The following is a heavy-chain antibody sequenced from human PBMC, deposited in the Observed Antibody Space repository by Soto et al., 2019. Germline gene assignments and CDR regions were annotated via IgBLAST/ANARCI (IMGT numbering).Heavy chain of an antibody. D-gene: IGHD3-22*01. CDR3: ARDNLYSSPTNFDY. J-gene: IGHJ4*02. Sequence: PSETLSLTCTVSGASISSEGYYWSWVRQHPGKGLEWIGFISYTGSISYNPSIKSRITLSIDTSKSQFSLKLRSVTAADTAVYHCARDNLYSSPTNFDYWGQGSMVAVYS. V-gene: IGHV4-31*03. CDR2: ISYTGSI. CDR1: GASISSEGYY.